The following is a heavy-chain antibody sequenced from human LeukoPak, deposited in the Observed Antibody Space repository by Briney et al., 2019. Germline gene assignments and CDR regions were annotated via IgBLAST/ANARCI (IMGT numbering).Heavy chain of an antibody. CDR2: IYYTGST. Sequence: PSETLSLTCSVSGGSISSLYWSWIRQPPGKGLEWIAYIYYTGSTNYNPPLKSRVTMFVDMSKNQFSLRLSSVTAADTAVYYCARHRAYSSSSPFDYWGQGTLVTVSS. D-gene: IGHD6-6*01. CDR3: ARHRAYSSSSPFDY. J-gene: IGHJ4*02. V-gene: IGHV4-59*08. CDR1: GGSISSLY.